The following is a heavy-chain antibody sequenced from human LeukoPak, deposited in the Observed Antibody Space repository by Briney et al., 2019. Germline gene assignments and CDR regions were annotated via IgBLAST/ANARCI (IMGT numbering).Heavy chain of an antibody. CDR1: GFTYSSYE. J-gene: IGHJ4*02. D-gene: IGHD3-22*01. V-gene: IGHV3-48*03. CDR2: ISSSGSTI. CDR3: ARDHYDSSGPNFLYFDY. Sequence: GGSLRLSCAASGFTYSSYEMNWVRQAPGKGREWVSCISSSGSTIYYADSVKGRFTISRDNAKNSLYLQMNSLRAEDTAVYYCARDHYDSSGPNFLYFDYWGQGTLVTVSS.